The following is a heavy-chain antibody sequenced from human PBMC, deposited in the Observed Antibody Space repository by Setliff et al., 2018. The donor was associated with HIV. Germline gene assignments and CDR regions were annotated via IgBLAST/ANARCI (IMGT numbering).Heavy chain of an antibody. CDR3: ARLWLHYGDDIPRFDP. J-gene: IGHJ5*01. CDR1: WESKINHD. D-gene: IGHD4-17*01. Sequence: SETLSLTCSVSWESKINHDWGWIRQSPGRGLEWIGSMFRGGGRQFQPSLASRVSISGATSKNQFSLKMTSVTPADTAVYYCARLWLHYGDDIPRFDPWGQGTLVTVSS. V-gene: IGHV4-59*11. CDR2: MFRGGGR.